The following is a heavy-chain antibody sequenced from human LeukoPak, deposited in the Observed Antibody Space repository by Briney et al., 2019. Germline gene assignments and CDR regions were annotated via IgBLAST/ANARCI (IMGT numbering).Heavy chain of an antibody. Sequence: GGSLRLSCAASGFTFSGSAMHWVRQASGKGLEWVGRIRSKANSYATAYAASVKGRFTIYRDDSKNTAYLQMNSLKTEDTAVYYCTGYCSSTSCPTTFDYWGQGTLVTVSS. J-gene: IGHJ4*02. CDR1: GFTFSGSA. D-gene: IGHD2-2*01. CDR2: IRSKANSYAT. CDR3: TGYCSSTSCPTTFDY. V-gene: IGHV3-73*01.